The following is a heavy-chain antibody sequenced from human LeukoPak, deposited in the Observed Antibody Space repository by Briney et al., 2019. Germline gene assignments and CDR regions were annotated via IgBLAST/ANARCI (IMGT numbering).Heavy chain of an antibody. J-gene: IGHJ4*02. D-gene: IGHD1-26*01. Sequence: AGGSLRLSCAASRFTFSSYWMSWVRQAPGKGLEWVANIKQDGSEKYYVDSVKGRFTISRDNAKNSLYLQMNSLRAEDTAVYYCAKDVGKWESLHFFDYWGQGTLVTVSS. CDR1: RFTFSSYW. V-gene: IGHV3-7*03. CDR3: AKDVGKWESLHFFDY. CDR2: IKQDGSEK.